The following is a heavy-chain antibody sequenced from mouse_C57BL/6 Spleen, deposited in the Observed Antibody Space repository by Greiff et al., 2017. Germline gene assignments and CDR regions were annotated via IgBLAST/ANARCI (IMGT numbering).Heavy chain of an antibody. V-gene: IGHV1-64*01. Sequence: VQLQQPGAELVKPGASVKLSCKASGYTFTSYWMHWVKQRPGQGLEWIGRIHPNSGSTNYNEKFKSKATLTVDKSSSTAYMQLSSLTSEDSAVYYCAVIPPYDYDAIDYWGQGTSVTVSS. CDR2: IHPNSGST. J-gene: IGHJ4*01. CDR1: GYTFTSYW. CDR3: AVIPPYDYDAIDY.